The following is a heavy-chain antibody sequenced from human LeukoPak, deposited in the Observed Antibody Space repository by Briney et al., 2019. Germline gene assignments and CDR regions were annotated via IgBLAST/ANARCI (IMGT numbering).Heavy chain of an antibody. CDR1: GGSFSGYY. V-gene: IGHV4-34*01. Sequence: SETLSLTYAVYGGSFSGYYWSWIRQPPGKGLEWIGEINHSGSTNYNPSLKSRVTISVDTSKNQFSLKLSSVTAADTAVYYCARVRTRYCSSTSCYGPYYFDYWGQGTLVTVSS. J-gene: IGHJ4*02. D-gene: IGHD2-2*01. CDR2: INHSGST. CDR3: ARVRTRYCSSTSCYGPYYFDY.